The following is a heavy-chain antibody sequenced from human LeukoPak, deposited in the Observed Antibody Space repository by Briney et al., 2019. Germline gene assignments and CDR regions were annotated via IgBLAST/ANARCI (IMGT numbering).Heavy chain of an antibody. Sequence: PSETLSLTCTVSGGSISSGDYYWSWIRQPPGKGLEWIGYIYYSGSTYYNPSLKSRVTISVDTSKNQFSLKLSSVTAADTAVYYCARGRYCSSTSCYIPHDAFDIWGQGTMVTVSS. J-gene: IGHJ3*02. CDR1: GGSISSGDYY. CDR3: ARGRYCSSTSCYIPHDAFDI. D-gene: IGHD2-2*02. V-gene: IGHV4-30-4*08. CDR2: IYYSGST.